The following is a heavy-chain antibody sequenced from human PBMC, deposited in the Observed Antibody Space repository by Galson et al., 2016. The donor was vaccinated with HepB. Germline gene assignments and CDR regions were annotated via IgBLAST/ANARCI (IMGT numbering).Heavy chain of an antibody. CDR2: MNSNSGNT. V-gene: IGHV1-8*01. D-gene: IGHD3-10*01. CDR1: GYTFTSYD. J-gene: IGHJ4*02. Sequence: SVKVSCKASGYTFTSYDINWVRQATGQGLEWMGWMNSNSGNTVYAQKFQGRLAMIRNTSISTAYMELSSLTSEDTAIYFCARGRGTFGYWGQGSLVTVSS. CDR3: ARGRGTFGY.